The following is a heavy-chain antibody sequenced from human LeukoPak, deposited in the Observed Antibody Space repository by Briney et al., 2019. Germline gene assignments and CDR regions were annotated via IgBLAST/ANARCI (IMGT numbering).Heavy chain of an antibody. CDR3: AREAAYFSFDY. Sequence: GGSLRLSCAASGFTFSNYWMSWIRQAPGKGLEWVANIKQDGSEKYYVDSVKGRFIISRDNAKNSLYLQMNSLRVEDTAVYYCAREAAYFSFDYWGQGTLVTVSS. D-gene: IGHD2/OR15-2a*01. J-gene: IGHJ4*02. V-gene: IGHV3-7*01. CDR2: IKQDGSEK. CDR1: GFTFSNYW.